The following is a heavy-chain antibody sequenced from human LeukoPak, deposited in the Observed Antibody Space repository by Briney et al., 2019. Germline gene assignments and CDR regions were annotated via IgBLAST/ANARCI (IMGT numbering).Heavy chain of an antibody. D-gene: IGHD3-3*01. J-gene: IGHJ4*02. Sequence: ASVKVSCRASGYTFTSHYMHWVRQAPGQGLEWMGVINPSAGTTTYPQKFQGRVTMNRDTSTSTVYMELSSPKSEDTAVYYCAAPGASGFVGNFWSGPLDFWGQGTLVTVSS. CDR3: AAPGASGFVGNFWSGPLDF. CDR1: GYTFTSHY. CDR2: INPSAGTT. V-gene: IGHV1-46*01.